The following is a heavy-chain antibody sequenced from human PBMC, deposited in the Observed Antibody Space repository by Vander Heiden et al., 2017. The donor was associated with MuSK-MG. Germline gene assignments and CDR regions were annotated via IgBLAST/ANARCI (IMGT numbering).Heavy chain of an antibody. D-gene: IGHD2-15*01. CDR3: ARYTLGDYYYYYGMDV. Sequence: QVQLVESGGRLVQRGGALRLPCAASGFTFSYNYMRWIRQAPGNGLEWVSYISSSSSYTNYADSVKGRFTISRDNAKNSLYLQMNSLRAEDTAVYYCARYTLGDYYYYYGMDVWGQGTTVTVSS. CDR1: GFTFSYNY. V-gene: IGHV3-11*06. CDR2: ISSSSSYT. J-gene: IGHJ6*02.